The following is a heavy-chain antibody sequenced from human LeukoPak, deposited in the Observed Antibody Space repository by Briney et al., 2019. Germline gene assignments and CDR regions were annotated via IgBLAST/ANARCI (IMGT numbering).Heavy chain of an antibody. Sequence: SETLSLTCTVSGGSISSYHWSWIRQPPGEGLEWIGHIYYTGSTNYNPSLKSRVTISPDTSKNQFSLKLTSVTAADTAVYYCTRSLGVVIHGGMDVWGQGTTVTVSS. D-gene: IGHD3-3*01. V-gene: IGHV4-59*01. J-gene: IGHJ6*02. CDR1: GGSISSYH. CDR2: IYYTGST. CDR3: TRSLGVVIHGGMDV.